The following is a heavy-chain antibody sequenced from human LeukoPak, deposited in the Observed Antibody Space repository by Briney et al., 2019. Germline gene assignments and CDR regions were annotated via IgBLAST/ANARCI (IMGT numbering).Heavy chain of an antibody. J-gene: IGHJ4*02. CDR1: GFTFSSYG. CDR2: ISSSSSTI. V-gene: IGHV3-48*02. CDR3: ARGRYCSSASCYFDS. Sequence: SGGSLRLSCAASGFTFSSYGMHWVRQAPGKGLEWISYISSSSSTIYYADSVKGRFTISRDNAKNSLYLQMDSLRDEDTAVYYCARGRYCSSASCYFDSWGQGTLVTVSS. D-gene: IGHD2-2*01.